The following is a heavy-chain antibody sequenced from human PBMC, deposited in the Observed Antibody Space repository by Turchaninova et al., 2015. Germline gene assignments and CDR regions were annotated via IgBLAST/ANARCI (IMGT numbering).Heavy chain of an antibody. D-gene: IGHD5-18*01. CDR3: ASAGTAMVSWFDP. Sequence: QVQLQQWGAGLLKPSETLSLTCGVYGGSFSSYYWSWIRQPPGKGLEWIGEITYSGSTHYTPSLKSRVTLAIDTSKNQFSLKLSSLTAADTAVHYCASAGTAMVSWFDPWGQGTLVTVSS. J-gene: IGHJ5*02. V-gene: IGHV4-34*01. CDR2: ITYSGST. CDR1: GGSFSSYY.